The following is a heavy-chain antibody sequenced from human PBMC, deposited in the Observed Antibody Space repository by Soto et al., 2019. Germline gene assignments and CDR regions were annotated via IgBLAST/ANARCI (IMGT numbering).Heavy chain of an antibody. J-gene: IGHJ5*02. Sequence: ASVKVSCKASGYTFTSYDINWVRQATGQGLEKMGWMNPNSGNTGYAQKFQGRVTMTRNTSISTAYMELSSLRSEDTAVYYCARVHCSSTSCYASNWFDPWGQGTLVTVSS. CDR2: MNPNSGNT. CDR3: ARVHCSSTSCYASNWFDP. V-gene: IGHV1-8*01. D-gene: IGHD2-2*01. CDR1: GYTFTSYD.